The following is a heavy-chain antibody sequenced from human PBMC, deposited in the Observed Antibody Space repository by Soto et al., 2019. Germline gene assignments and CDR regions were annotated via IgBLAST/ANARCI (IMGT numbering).Heavy chain of an antibody. CDR3: ARSLTEGYCAITGCYTRPLYGMDV. V-gene: IGHV1-2*02. J-gene: IGHJ6*02. D-gene: IGHD2-2*02. CDR1: GYTFSGYY. Sequence: ASVKVSCKASGYTFSGYYIHWLRQAPGQGLEWMGWINPNSGGTNYAQKFQGRVTVTRDTPTSTAYMELSRLTSDDTAVYYCARSLTEGYCAITGCYTRPLYGMDVWGQGTTVTVSS. CDR2: INPNSGGT.